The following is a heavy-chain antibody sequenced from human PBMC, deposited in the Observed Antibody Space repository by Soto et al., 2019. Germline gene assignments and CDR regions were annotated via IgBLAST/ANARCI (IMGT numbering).Heavy chain of an antibody. Sequence: EVQLVESGGGLVQPGGSLKLACAASGFTFSGSAMHWVRQASGKWLEWVGRIRSKAKSYATAYAAPVKGRFTISRDDSKNTAYRHMNSLNPEDTAVYYCTYLRGVILWGQGTLVTVSS. J-gene: IGHJ4*02. CDR3: TYLRGVIL. CDR1: GFTFSGSA. V-gene: IGHV3-73*02. D-gene: IGHD3-10*01. CDR2: IRSKAKSYAT.